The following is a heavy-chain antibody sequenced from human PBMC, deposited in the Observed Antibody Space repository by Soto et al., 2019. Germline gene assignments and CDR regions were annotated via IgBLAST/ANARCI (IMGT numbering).Heavy chain of an antibody. CDR1: GFTFSSYG. Sequence: QAGGSLRLSCAASGFTFSSYGMHWVRQAPGKGLEWVTLISYDGGNKYYADSVKGRFSISRDNSRNTLYLQMNSLRPEDAAVYYCVKYLGCCSSSSCSRDYYYYYGMDFWGQGTTVTVSS. J-gene: IGHJ6*02. D-gene: IGHD2-2*01. V-gene: IGHV3-30*18. CDR3: VKYLGCCSSSSCSRDYYYYYGMDF. CDR2: ISYDGGNK.